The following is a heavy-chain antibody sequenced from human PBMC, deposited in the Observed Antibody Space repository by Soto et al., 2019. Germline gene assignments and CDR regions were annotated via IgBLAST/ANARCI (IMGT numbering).Heavy chain of an antibody. J-gene: IGHJ4*02. V-gene: IGHV4-39*01. CDR3: ARRWGYSFDY. D-gene: IGHD7-27*01. Sequence: SETLSLTCTVSGGSISSYYWGWIRRPPGKGLEWIGSIYHSGSTYYNPSLKSRVTISVDTSKNQFSLKLSSVTAADTAVYYCARRWGYSFDYWGQGTLVTVSS. CDR1: GGSISSYY. CDR2: IYHSGST.